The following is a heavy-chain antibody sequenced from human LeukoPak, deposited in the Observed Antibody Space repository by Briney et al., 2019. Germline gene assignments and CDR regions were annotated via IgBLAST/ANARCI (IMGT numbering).Heavy chain of an antibody. CDR1: GGSISSHY. D-gene: IGHD5-12*01. Sequence: PSETLSLTCTVSGGSISSHYWSWIRQPPGKGLEWIGYIYYSGSTKYNPSLKSRVTISVDTSKNQFSLKLSSVTAADTAVYYCARVNSIAVATYNDLWGWFDPWGQGTLVTVSS. V-gene: IGHV4-59*11. J-gene: IGHJ5*02. CDR3: ARVNSIAVATYNDLWGWFDP. CDR2: IYYSGST.